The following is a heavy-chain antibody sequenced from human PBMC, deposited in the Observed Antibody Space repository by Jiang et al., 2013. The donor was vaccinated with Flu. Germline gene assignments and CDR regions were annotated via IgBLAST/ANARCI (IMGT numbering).Heavy chain of an antibody. Sequence: SGAEVKKPGASVKVSCGVSGHPLSEMAIHWVRQPPGKGLEWMGVSDGETGEKIYAQRFQGRVTVTAGTSTDTAYMELSSLRSEDTAVYFCAASHAEGEIYDYVWQNYRFPYWFDPWGQGTLVTVSS. CDR3: AASHAEGEIYDYVWQNYRFPYWFDP. CDR1: GHPLSEMA. D-gene: IGHD3-16*02. V-gene: IGHV1-24*01. J-gene: IGHJ5*02. CDR2: SDGETGEK.